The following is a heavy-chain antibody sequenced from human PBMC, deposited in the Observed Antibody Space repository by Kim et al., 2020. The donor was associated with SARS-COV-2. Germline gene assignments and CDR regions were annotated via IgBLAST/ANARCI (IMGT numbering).Heavy chain of an antibody. Sequence: YVDTVKGPFTISRDNAKNSLYLQMTSLRSEDTAVYYCARVGASGWYLDYWGQGTLVTVSS. CDR3: ARVGASGWYLDY. V-gene: IGHV3-7*01. J-gene: IGHJ4*02. D-gene: IGHD6-19*01.